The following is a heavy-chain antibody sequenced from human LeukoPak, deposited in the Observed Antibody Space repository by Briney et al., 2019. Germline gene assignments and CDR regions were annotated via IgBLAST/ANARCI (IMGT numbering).Heavy chain of an antibody. V-gene: IGHV3-30*18. J-gene: IGHJ5*02. CDR3: AKWAIAAAGGFDP. CDR1: GFTFSSYG. CDR2: ISYDGSNK. Sequence: GGSLRLSCAASGFTFSSYGMHWVRQAPGKGLEWVAVISYDGSNKYYADSVKGRFTISRDNSKNTLYLQMNSLRAEDTAVYYCAKWAIAAAGGFDPWGQGTLVTVSS. D-gene: IGHD6-13*01.